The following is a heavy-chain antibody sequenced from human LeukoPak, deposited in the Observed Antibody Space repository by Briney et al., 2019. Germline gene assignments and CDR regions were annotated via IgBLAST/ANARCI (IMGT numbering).Heavy chain of an antibody. CDR3: ARGAPPGTSYYYYGMDV. D-gene: IGHD6-13*01. CDR2: INPSGGST. Sequence: ASVKVSCKASGYTFTSYYMHWVRQAPGQGLEWMGIINPSGGSTSYAQKLQGRVSMTRDTSTSTVHMELSSLRSEDTAVYYCARGAPPGTSYYYYGMDVWGQGTTVTVSS. J-gene: IGHJ6*02. V-gene: IGHV1-46*01. CDR1: GYTFTSYY.